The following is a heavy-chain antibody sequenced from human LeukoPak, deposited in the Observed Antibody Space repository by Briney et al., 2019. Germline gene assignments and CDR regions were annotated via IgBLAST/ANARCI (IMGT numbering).Heavy chain of an antibody. V-gene: IGHV3-23*01. CDR3: AKARLSTGWAYNDY. Sequence: GGSLRLSCAASRITFSGYAMSWVRQAPGKGLEWVSAIVGGGGTTFYADSVKGRFTISRDNSKNTVFLQMNSLRAEDTAVYFCAKARLSTGWAYNDYWGQGTLVTVSS. CDR1: RITFSGYA. J-gene: IGHJ4*02. D-gene: IGHD6-19*01. CDR2: IVGGGGTT.